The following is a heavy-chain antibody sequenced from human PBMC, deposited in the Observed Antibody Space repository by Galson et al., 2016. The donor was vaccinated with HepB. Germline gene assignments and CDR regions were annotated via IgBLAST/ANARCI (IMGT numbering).Heavy chain of an antibody. V-gene: IGHV1-18*01. D-gene: IGHD1-26*01. CDR1: GYTVTDYG. Sequence: SVKVSCKASGYTVTDYGISWVRQAPGQGLEWLGWISGYNGNTNYAQKFQDRITMTTDTSTSTAYMDLRSLRSDDTAVYYCVRMGPSGSDSGGIFDYLDCWGQGTLVTVSS. CDR2: ISGYNGNT. CDR3: VRMGPSGSDSGGIFDYLDC. J-gene: IGHJ4*02.